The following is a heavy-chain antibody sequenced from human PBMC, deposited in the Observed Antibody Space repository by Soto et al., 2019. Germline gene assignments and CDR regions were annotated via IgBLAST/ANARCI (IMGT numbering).Heavy chain of an antibody. CDR3: ARDPRTVTVDAFDI. Sequence: SETLSLTCTVSGGSISSCGYYWSWIRQLPVKGLEWFGFAYSSGSTYYNPSLKSRVTISVDTSKNQFSLKLSSVTAADTAVYYCARDPRTVTVDAFDIWGQGAKVTVSS. CDR1: GGSISSCGYY. V-gene: IGHV4-31*03. J-gene: IGHJ3*02. D-gene: IGHD4-17*01. CDR2: AYSSGST.